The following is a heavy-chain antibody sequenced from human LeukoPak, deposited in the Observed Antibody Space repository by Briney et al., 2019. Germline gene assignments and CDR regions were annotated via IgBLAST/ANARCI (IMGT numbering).Heavy chain of an antibody. CDR3: ARIVPATARRPPPYFDY. J-gene: IGHJ4*02. V-gene: IGHV1-2*02. D-gene: IGHD2-2*01. CDR1: GYTFTGYY. Sequence: DSVKVSCKASGYTFTGYYMHWVRQAPGQGLEWMGWINPNSGGTNYAQKFQGRVTMTRDTSISTAYMELSRLRSDDTAVYYCARIVPATARRPPPYFDYWGQGTLVTVFS. CDR2: INPNSGGT.